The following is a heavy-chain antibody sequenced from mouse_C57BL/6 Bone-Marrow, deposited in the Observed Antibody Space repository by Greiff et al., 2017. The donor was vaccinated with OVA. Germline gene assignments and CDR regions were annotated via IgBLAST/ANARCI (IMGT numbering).Heavy chain of an antibody. D-gene: IGHD2-4*01. CDR3: TRDRRDYDGFAY. CDR1: GFTFSSYA. Sequence: EVQLVESGEGLVKPGGSLKLSCAASGFTFSSYAMSWVRQTPEKRLEWVAYISSGGDYIYYADTVKGRFTISRDNARNTLYLQMSSLKSEDTAMYYCTRDRRDYDGFAYWGQGTLVTVSA. V-gene: IGHV5-9-1*02. J-gene: IGHJ3*01. CDR2: ISSGGDYI.